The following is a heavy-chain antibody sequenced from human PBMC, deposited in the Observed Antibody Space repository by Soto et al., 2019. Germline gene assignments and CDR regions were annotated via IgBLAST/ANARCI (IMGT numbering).Heavy chain of an antibody. CDR2: ISTYNGHT. CDR1: GYTFTNFG. V-gene: IGHV1-18*01. CDR3: ARDWGQQWLASGLDV. D-gene: IGHD6-19*01. J-gene: IGHJ6*02. Sequence: QVQLVQSGAEVKKLGASVKVSCKASGYTFTNFGISWVRQAPGQGLEWRGWISTYNGHTTSAQQLQGRLTMTTDTSPRTASMELRSLRSDDAAVYFCARDWGQQWLASGLDVWGQGTTVTVSS.